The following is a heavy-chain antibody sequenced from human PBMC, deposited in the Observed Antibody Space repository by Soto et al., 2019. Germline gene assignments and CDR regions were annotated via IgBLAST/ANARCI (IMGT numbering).Heavy chain of an antibody. J-gene: IGHJ4*02. D-gene: IGHD2-21*01. CDR2: IIPIFGTA. Sequence: SSVKVSCTASGGTFRRYAISCVRQAPGQGLEWMGGIIPIFGTANYAQNFQGRVTVTRDTSATTAYMELSSLRSEDTAVYYCAKGSRMWTPDYWGQGTLVTVSS. V-gene: IGHV1-69*05. CDR3: AKGSRMWTPDY. CDR1: GGTFRRYA.